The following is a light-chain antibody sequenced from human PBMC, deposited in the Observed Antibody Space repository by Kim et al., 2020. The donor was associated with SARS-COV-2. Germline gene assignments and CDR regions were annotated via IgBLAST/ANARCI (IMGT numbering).Light chain of an antibody. V-gene: IGKV1-5*01. J-gene: IGKJ2*01. CDR1: RSISSW. Sequence: ASGGDRVTVTCRASRSISSWLAWYQQKPGKAPKLLIYDASSLQSGVPSRFSGSGSGTEFTLTINSLQPDDFATYYCQQYYNFSPRAFGQGTKLEI. CDR2: DAS. CDR3: QQYYNFSPRA.